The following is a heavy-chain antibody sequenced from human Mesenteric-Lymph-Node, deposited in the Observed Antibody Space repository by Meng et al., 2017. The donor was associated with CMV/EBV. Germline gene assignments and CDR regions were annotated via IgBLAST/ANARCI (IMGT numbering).Heavy chain of an antibody. CDR3: ARDDLGLIDY. D-gene: IGHD7-27*01. V-gene: IGHV3-74*01. J-gene: IGHJ4*02. CDR2: ISSDGSRT. Sequence: GRSLRLSCAASGFIFSTYWMYWVRQAPGKGLVCVSRISSDGSRTSYADSVRGRFTISRDNARNTLYLQMNSLRAVDTAVYYCARDDLGLIDYWGQGTLVTVSS. CDR1: GFIFSTYW.